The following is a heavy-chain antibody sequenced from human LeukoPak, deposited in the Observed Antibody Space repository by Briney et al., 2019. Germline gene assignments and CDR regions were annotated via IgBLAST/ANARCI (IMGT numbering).Heavy chain of an antibody. CDR1: GYTFTSYG. Sequence: VASVKVSCKASGYTFTSYGISWVRQAPGQGLEWMGWISAYNGNTNYAQKLQGRVTMTTDTSTSTAYMELRSLRSDDTAVYYCARGLDVVVTPKIDYWGQGTLVTVSS. CDR3: ARGLDVVVTPKIDY. D-gene: IGHD2-21*02. CDR2: ISAYNGNT. J-gene: IGHJ4*02. V-gene: IGHV1-18*01.